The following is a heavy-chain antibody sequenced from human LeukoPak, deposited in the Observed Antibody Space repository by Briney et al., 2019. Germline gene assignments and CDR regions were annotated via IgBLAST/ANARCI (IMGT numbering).Heavy chain of an antibody. V-gene: IGHV4-59*12. CDR1: GGSISSYY. CDR2: ISYSGST. CDR3: ARLRAFYYYYYMDV. J-gene: IGHJ6*03. Sequence: PSETLSLTCAVSGGSISSYYWGWIRQPPGKGLEWIGFISYSGSTNYNPSLKSRVTISVDTSKNQFSLKLSSVTAADTAVYYCARLRAFYYYYYMDVWGKGTTVTVSS.